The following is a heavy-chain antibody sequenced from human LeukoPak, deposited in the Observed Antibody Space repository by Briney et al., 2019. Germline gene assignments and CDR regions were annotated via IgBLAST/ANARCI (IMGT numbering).Heavy chain of an antibody. D-gene: IGHD6-19*01. CDR3: ARGTIAVAGPRYNWFDP. Sequence: SETLSLTCTVSGGSISSYYWSWSRQPPGKGLEWIGYIYYSGSTNYNPSLKSRVTISVDTSKNQFSLKLSSVTAADTAVYYCARGTIAVAGPRYNWFDPWGQGTLVTVSS. J-gene: IGHJ5*02. CDR2: IYYSGST. V-gene: IGHV4-59*01. CDR1: GGSISSYY.